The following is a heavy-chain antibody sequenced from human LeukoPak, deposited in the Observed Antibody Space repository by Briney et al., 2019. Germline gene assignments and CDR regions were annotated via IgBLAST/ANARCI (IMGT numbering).Heavy chain of an antibody. D-gene: IGHD3-16*01. CDR3: ARDTGEMFDP. CDR1: GFTFSSYW. V-gene: IGHV3-74*03. CDR2: ISADGSTT. J-gene: IGHJ5*02. Sequence: GGSLRLSCTASGFTFSSYWMHWIRQAPGKGLVWVALISADGSTTMYADSVKGRLTISRDNAKNTLYLRMNSLRVDDTAVYYCARDTGEMFDPWGQGTLVSVSS.